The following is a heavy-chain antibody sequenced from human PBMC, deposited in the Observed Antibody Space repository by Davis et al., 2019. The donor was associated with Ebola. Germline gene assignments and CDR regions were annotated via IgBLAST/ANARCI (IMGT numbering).Heavy chain of an antibody. CDR1: GFSFSIHA. J-gene: IGHJ6*04. V-gene: IGHV3-23*01. Sequence: GESLKISCAASGFSFSIHAMTWARQAPGKGLEWVSAVTSSGGSTYYADSVKGRFTISRDNSKNTLYLQMNSLTVEDTAVYYCAKGGSGWPSDYSYGMGVWGKGTTVTVSS. CDR2: VTSSGGST. CDR3: AKGGSGWPSDYSYGMGV. D-gene: IGHD6-19*01.